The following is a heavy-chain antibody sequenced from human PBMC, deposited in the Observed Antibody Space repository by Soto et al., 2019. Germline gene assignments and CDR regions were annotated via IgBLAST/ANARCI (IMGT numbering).Heavy chain of an antibody. J-gene: IGHJ6*02. D-gene: IGHD2-21*01. CDR1: GFTFVDFA. CDR2: IGGYVIYI. Sequence: EVQLLESGGGLAQPGGSLRLSCAASGFTFVDFAMIWVRQAPGKGLEWVSSIGGYVIYIYDADSVKGRFTTSRDNSENTLYLQMDSLTGDDTAVYYCERAAIANRRYCCGFDVWGQGTTVTVYS. CDR3: ERAAIANRRYCCGFDV. V-gene: IGHV3-23*01.